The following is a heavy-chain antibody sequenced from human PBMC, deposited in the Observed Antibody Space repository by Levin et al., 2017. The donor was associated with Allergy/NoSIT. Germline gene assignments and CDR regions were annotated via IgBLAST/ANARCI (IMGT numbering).Heavy chain of an antibody. CDR2: INPNSGGT. D-gene: IGHD3-3*01. CDR1: GYTFTGYY. J-gene: IGHJ6*02. CDR3: ARGDYDFWSGSPYGMDV. V-gene: IGHV1-2*04. Sequence: GESLKISCKASGYTFTGYYMHWVRQAPGQGLEWMGWINPNSGGTNYAQKFQGWVTMTRDTSISTAYMELSRLRSDDTAVYYCARGDYDFWSGSPYGMDVWGQGTTVTVSS.